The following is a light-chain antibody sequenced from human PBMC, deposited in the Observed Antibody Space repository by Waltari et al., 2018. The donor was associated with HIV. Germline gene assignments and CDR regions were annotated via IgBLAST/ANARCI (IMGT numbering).Light chain of an antibody. CDR3: QSYDSSLSAWV. Sequence: QSVLTQPPSVSGSPGQRVTISCPGSSSNIGAHYAVHWYQHVPGTAPKVLIYGNSDRPSGVPDRFSGSKSGTSASLVITGLQAEDEANYYCQSYDSSLSAWVFGGGTKLTVL. J-gene: IGLJ3*02. CDR2: GNS. V-gene: IGLV1-40*01. CDR1: SSNIGAHYA.